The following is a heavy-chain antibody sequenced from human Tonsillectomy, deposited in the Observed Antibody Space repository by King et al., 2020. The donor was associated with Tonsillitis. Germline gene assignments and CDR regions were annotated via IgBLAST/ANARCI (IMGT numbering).Heavy chain of an antibody. CDR3: AKRGGVSYGNAFDL. V-gene: IGHV5-51*01. J-gene: IGHJ3*01. CDR1: EFTFSYW. D-gene: IGHD5-18*01. CDR2: IYPDDSDT. Sequence: VQLVESGPEVKKSGESLKISCQGSEFTFSYWIGWVRQVPGKGLVWMGAIYPDDSDTRYNPSFQGQVTISVDRSTYTAFLEWTSLTASDTALYYCAKRGGVSYGNAFDLWGQGTMVTVSS.